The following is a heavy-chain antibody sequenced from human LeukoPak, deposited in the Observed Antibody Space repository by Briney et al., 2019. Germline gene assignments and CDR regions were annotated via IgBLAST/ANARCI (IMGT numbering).Heavy chain of an antibody. CDR3: ARGRYYDSSGYNYWDYYYYMDV. CDR1: GFTFSNYE. D-gene: IGHD3-22*01. CDR2: ISGSSAGA. J-gene: IGHJ6*03. V-gene: IGHV3-23*01. Sequence: GGSLRLSCAASGFTFSNYEMNWVRQAPGKGLEWVSTISGSSAGAYYADSVKGRFTVYRDNSKNTLYLQMNSLRDEDTAVYYCARGRYYDSSGYNYWDYYYYMDVWGKGTTVTVSS.